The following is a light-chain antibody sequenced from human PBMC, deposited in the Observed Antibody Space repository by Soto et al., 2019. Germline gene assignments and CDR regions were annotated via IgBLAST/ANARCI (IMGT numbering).Light chain of an antibody. Sequence: QSALTQPASVSGSPGQSITISCTGTSSDVGGSNYVSWYQQHPGKAHKLMIYDVHNRPSGIANRFSGSKSGNTASLTISGLHDGDEADYYCSSYRSGSTLVFGGGTKLTVL. CDR1: SSDVGGSNY. V-gene: IGLV2-14*01. J-gene: IGLJ2*01. CDR3: SSYRSGSTLV. CDR2: DVH.